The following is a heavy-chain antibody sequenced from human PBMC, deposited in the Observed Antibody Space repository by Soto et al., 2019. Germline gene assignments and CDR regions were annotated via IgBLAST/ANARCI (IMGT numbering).Heavy chain of an antibody. CDR3: ARMSGDHSAFFSYGMDA. CDR2: INSDGTIS. CDR1: GFTFDTYW. V-gene: IGHV3-74*01. D-gene: IGHD2-21*01. Sequence: GSLKLSCAASGFTFDTYWMNWVLQAPGKGPEWLSGINSDGTISIYADSVKGRFTISRDNARNTLSLQMKSLRADDTAVYYCARMSGDHSAFFSYGMDAWGQGTTVTVSS. J-gene: IGHJ6*01.